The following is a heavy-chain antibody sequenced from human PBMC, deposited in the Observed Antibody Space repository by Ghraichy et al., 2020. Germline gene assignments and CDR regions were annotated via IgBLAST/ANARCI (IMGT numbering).Heavy chain of an antibody. CDR1: GGSVGTDPYS. CDR3: AVLASNGVDV. J-gene: IGHJ6*02. V-gene: IGHV4-30-2*01. Sequence: SQTLSLTCIVSGGSVGTDPYSWTWVRQPSGKGLEWIGYIYHSGSAFPNPSLKSRVGISVDRAENQFSLKLSSVSAADTGVYYCAVLASNGVDVWGQGTKVTVSS. CDR2: IYHSGSA.